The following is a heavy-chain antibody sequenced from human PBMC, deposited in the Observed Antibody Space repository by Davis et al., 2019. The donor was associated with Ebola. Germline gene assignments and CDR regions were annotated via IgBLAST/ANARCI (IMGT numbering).Heavy chain of an antibody. CDR3: ARAPPYDSSGYSADH. Sequence: ASVKVSCKASGYTFTGYYMHWVRQAPGQGLEWMGWINPNSGGTNYAQKFQGRVTMTRDTSISTAYMELSRLRSDDTAVYYCARAPPYDSSGYSADHWGQGTLVTVSS. J-gene: IGHJ4*02. V-gene: IGHV1-2*02. D-gene: IGHD3-22*01. CDR2: INPNSGGT. CDR1: GYTFTGYY.